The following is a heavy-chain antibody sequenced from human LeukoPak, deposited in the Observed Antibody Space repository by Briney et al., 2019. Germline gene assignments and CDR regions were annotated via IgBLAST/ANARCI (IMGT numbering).Heavy chain of an antibody. CDR3: ARTAVAGTLRWFDL. CDR2: IRYDGSNN. Sequence: PGGSLRLSCVASDFTFSNFGMHWVCQAPGKGLEWLSFIRYDGSNNYHADSVKGRFSISRDNSKNTLHLQMNTLRPDDTAVYYCARTAVAGTLRWFDLWGQGTLVIVSS. J-gene: IGHJ5*02. CDR1: DFTFSNFG. V-gene: IGHV3-30*02. D-gene: IGHD6-19*01.